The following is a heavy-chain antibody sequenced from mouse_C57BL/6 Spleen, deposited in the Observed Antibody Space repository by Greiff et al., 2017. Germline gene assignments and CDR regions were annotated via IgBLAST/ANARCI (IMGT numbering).Heavy chain of an antibody. CDR3: ARGITTVVEYFDV. Sequence: VQLQQSGAELARPGASVKMSCKASGYTFTSYTMHWVKQRPGQGLEWIGYINPSSGYTKYNQKFKDKATLTADKSSSTAYMQLSSLTSEDSAFYYCARGITTVVEYFDVWGTGTTVTVSS. CDR1: GYTFTSYT. V-gene: IGHV1-4*01. CDR2: INPSSGYT. D-gene: IGHD1-1*01. J-gene: IGHJ1*03.